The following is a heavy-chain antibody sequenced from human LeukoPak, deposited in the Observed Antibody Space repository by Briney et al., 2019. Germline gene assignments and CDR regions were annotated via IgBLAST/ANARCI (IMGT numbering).Heavy chain of an antibody. CDR1: GFTFSDYY. V-gene: IGHV3-11*01. Sequence: PGGSLRLSCAASGFTFSDYYMSWIRQAPGKGLEWVSYISSSGSTIYYADSVRGRFTISRDNAKNSLYLQMNSLRAEDTAVYYCARTSRGLGSPDAFDIWGQGTMVTVSS. CDR2: ISSSGSTI. CDR3: ARTSRGLGSPDAFDI. J-gene: IGHJ3*02. D-gene: IGHD3-10*01.